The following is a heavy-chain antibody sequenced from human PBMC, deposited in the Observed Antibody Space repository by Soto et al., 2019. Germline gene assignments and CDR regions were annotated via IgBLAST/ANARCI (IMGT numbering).Heavy chain of an antibody. J-gene: IGHJ6*02. CDR2: INHSGST. CDR3: AGEQTGGSGSYYGQYYYYGMDV. CDR1: GGSFSGYY. Sequence: SETLSLTCAVYGGSFSGYYWSWIRQPPGKGLEWIGEINHSGSTNYNPSLKSRVTISVDTSKNQFSLKLSSVTAADTAVYYCAGEQTGGSGSYYGQYYYYGMDVWGQGTKVTVS. V-gene: IGHV4-34*01. D-gene: IGHD3-10*01.